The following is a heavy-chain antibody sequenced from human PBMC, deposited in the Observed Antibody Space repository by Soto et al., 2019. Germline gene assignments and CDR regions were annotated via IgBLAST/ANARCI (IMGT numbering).Heavy chain of an antibody. J-gene: IGHJ4*02. Sequence: EVQLVESGGGLVKPGGSLRLSCAASGFTFSSYSMNWVRQAPGKGLEWVSSISSSSSYIYYADSVKGRLTISRDNAKDALDLQKNSLSGEDTAVYYCARGGGGNIVATSFDYWGQGTLVTVSS. V-gene: IGHV3-21*01. CDR1: GFTFSSYS. D-gene: IGHD5-12*01. CDR3: ARGGGGNIVATSFDY. CDR2: ISSSSSYI.